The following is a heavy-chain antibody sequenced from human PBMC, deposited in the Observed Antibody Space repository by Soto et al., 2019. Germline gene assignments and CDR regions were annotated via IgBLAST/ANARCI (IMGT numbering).Heavy chain of an antibody. V-gene: IGHV3-21*01. J-gene: IGHJ4*02. CDR2: ISSSRTFI. Sequence: GGSLRLSCAASGFTFSSYSMNWVRQAPGRGLEWVSSISSSRTFIYYADSVKGRFTISRDNAKNSLYLQMNSLRAEDTAVYYCARDPVAGLLDYWGQGTLVTVSS. D-gene: IGHD6-19*01. CDR1: GFTFSSYS. CDR3: ARDPVAGLLDY.